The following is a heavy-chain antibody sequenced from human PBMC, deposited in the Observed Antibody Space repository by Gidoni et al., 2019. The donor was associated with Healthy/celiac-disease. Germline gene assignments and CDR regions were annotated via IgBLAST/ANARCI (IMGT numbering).Heavy chain of an antibody. CDR2: INHSGST. J-gene: IGHJ5*02. Sequence: QVQLQQWGAGLLKPSETLSLTCAVYGGSFSGYYWSWIRQPPGKGLEWIGEINHSGSTNYNPSLKSRVTISVDTSKNQFSLKLSSVTAADTAVYYCARGTMVRGVMGWFDPWGQGTLVTVSS. CDR1: GGSFSGYY. D-gene: IGHD3-10*01. CDR3: ARGTMVRGVMGWFDP. V-gene: IGHV4-34*01.